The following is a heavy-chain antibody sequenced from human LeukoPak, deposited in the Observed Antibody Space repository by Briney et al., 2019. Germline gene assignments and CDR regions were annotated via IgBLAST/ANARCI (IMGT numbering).Heavy chain of an antibody. CDR3: ARGFLREYNWNDGSWFDP. CDR1: GYTFTGYY. J-gene: IGHJ5*02. Sequence: ASVKVSCKASGYTFTGYYMHWVRQAPGQGLEWMGWINPNSGGTNYAQKFQGWVTMTRDTSISTAYTELSRLRSDDTAVYYCARGFLREYNWNDGSWFDPWGQGTLVTVSS. CDR2: INPNSGGT. D-gene: IGHD1-1*01. V-gene: IGHV1-2*04.